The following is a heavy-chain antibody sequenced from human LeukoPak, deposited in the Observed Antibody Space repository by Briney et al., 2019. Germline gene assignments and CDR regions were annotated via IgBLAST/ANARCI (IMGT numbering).Heavy chain of an antibody. D-gene: IGHD3-22*01. Sequence: PSQTLSLTCTVPGGSISSGDYYWSWIRQPPGKGLEWIGYIYYSGSTYYNPSLKSRVTISVDTSKNQFSLKLSSVTAADTAVYYCARCGGDYYDSSGYYYYWGQGTLVTVSS. CDR2: IYYSGST. CDR3: ARCGGDYYDSSGYYYY. V-gene: IGHV4-30-4*01. J-gene: IGHJ4*02. CDR1: GGSISSGDYY.